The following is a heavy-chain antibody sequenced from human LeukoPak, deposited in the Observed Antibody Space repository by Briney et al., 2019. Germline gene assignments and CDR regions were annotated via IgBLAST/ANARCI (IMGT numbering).Heavy chain of an antibody. D-gene: IGHD4/OR15-4a*01. CDR3: AAGAYLSIDF. CDR2: IYSGGDT. CDR1: GFTVSRKY. Sequence: GGSLRLSCVISGFTVSRKYMSWVRQAPGKGLEGVSVIYSGGDTYYADSVKGRFTISRDNSKNTLYLQMSTLRAEDTAVYYCAAGAYLSIDFWGQGTLVTVSS. V-gene: IGHV3-66*01. J-gene: IGHJ4*02.